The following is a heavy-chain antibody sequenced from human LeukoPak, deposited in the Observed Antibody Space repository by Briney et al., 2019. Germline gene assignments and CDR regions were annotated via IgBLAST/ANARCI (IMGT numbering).Heavy chain of an antibody. CDR2: ISVYNGKT. D-gene: IGHD3-10*01. V-gene: IGHV1-18*01. CDR3: ARGSGSPYYYYMDV. CDR1: GYMFTSYA. J-gene: IGHJ6*03. Sequence: ASVKVSCQASGYMFTSYAIHWVRAAPGQGLEWLGWISVYNGKTDYAEGLQGRVTMTTDRSTNTAFMELRSLRSDDTAIYFCARGSGSPYYYYMDVWGKGTAVTVSS.